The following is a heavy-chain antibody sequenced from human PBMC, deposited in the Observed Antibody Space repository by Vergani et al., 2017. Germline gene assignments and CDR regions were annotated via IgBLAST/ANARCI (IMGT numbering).Heavy chain of an antibody. D-gene: IGHD4-17*01. CDR1: GFTFSSYG. CDR3: AKDPEENDYGDYEAYYYYGMDV. V-gene: IGHV3-30*18. Sequence: QVQLVESGGGVVQPGRSLRLSCAASGFTFSSYGMHWVRQAPGKGLEWVAVISYDGSNKYYADSVKGRFTISRDNSKNTLYLQMNSLRAEDTAVYYCAKDPEENDYGDYEAYYYYGMDVWGQGTTVTVSS. J-gene: IGHJ6*02. CDR2: ISYDGSNK.